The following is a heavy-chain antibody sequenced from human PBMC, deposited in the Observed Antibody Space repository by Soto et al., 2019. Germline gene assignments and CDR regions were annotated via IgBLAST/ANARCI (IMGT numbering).Heavy chain of an antibody. J-gene: IGHJ1*01. V-gene: IGHV6-1*01. CDR2: TYYRSKWYT. Sequence: PSQTLSLTCAISGDSVSSNRVAWNWIRQSPSRGLEYLGRTYYRSKWYTEYAVSVKSRITIDRDTSKNQFSLHLNSVTPEDTAVYYCVRVFRRDGYVYEGFSYCGRGIVVIGSS. D-gene: IGHD5-12*01. CDR1: GDSVSSNRVA. CDR3: VRVFRRDGYVYEGFSY.